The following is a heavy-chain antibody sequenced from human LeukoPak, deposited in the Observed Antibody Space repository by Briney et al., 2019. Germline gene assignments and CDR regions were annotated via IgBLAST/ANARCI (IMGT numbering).Heavy chain of an antibody. D-gene: IGHD6-13*01. CDR3: ASTMIAAADNAAFDI. J-gene: IGHJ3*02. CDR1: GGTFSSYA. Sequence: SVKVSCKASGGTFSSYAISWVRQAPGQGLEWMGGIIPIFGTANYAQKFQGRVTITADESTSTAYMELSSLRSEDTAVYYCASTMIAAADNAAFDIWGQGTMVTVSP. CDR2: IIPIFGTA. V-gene: IGHV1-69*13.